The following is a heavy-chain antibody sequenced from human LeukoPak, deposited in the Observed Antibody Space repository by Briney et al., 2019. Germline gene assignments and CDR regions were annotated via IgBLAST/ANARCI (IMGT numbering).Heavy chain of an antibody. D-gene: IGHD3/OR15-3a*01. CDR1: GFTFDDYA. Sequence: GGSLRLSCAASGFTFDDYAMHWVRQAPGKGLEWVSLISWGGGSTYYADSVKGRFTISRDNSKNSLYLQMNSLRAEDTALYYCAKAGLPSSPLDYWGQGTLVTVSS. CDR2: ISWGGGST. J-gene: IGHJ4*02. CDR3: AKAGLPSSPLDY. V-gene: IGHV3-43D*03.